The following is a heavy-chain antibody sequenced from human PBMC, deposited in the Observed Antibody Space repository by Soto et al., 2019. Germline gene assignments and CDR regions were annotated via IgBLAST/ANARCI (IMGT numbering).Heavy chain of an antibody. CDR2: IHHSGSI. J-gene: IGHJ6*04. CDR1: GGSISSEYYH. D-gene: IGHD2-21*02. CDR3: AREDDGGDTLDV. Sequence: QVQLQQSGPGLVKPSQTLSLTCTVSGGSISSEYYHWTWIRQSPERGLEWIGYIHHSGSILYNPSLKSRVTISVDTSKNPFSLHLSSVTAADTAVYFCAREDDGGDTLDVWGKGTTVTVSS. V-gene: IGHV4-30-4*08.